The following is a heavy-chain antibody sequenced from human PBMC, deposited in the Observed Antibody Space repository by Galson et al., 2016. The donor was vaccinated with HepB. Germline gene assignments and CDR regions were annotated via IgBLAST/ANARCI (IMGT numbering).Heavy chain of an antibody. V-gene: IGHV3-11*01. CDR3: ARDRIATGVRDFDA. J-gene: IGHJ4*02. Sequence: SLRLSCAASGFTFTDFYMGWIRQAPGKGLEWIADVSRRGKNKYYTDFVKGLFTISRDNAGNSVFLDINRLTADDTAMYFCARDRIATGVRDFDAWGQGTLVTVSS. CDR1: GFTFTDFY. D-gene: IGHD6-13*01. CDR2: VSRRGKNK.